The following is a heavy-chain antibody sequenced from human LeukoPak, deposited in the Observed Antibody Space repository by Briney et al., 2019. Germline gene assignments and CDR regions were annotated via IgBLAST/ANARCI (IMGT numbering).Heavy chain of an antibody. J-gene: IGHJ4*02. CDR2: ISYSGST. CDR1: GGSISSSSNF. Sequence: SETLSLTCTVSGGSISSSSNFWGWIRQPPGKGLEWIGSISYSGSTYYNPSLKSRATISVDTSKNQFSLKLSSVTAADTAVYYCARFYDILTVFDYWGQGTLVTVSS. V-gene: IGHV4-39*01. CDR3: ARFYDILTVFDY. D-gene: IGHD3-9*01.